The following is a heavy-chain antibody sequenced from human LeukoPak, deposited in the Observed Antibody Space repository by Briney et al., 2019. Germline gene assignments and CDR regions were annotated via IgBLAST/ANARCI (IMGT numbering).Heavy chain of an antibody. J-gene: IGHJ3*02. V-gene: IGHV1-2*02. D-gene: IGHD6-13*01. CDR2: INPNSGGT. CDR1: GYTFTGYY. Sequence: GASVKVSCKASGYTFTGYYMHWVRQAPGQGLEWMGWINPNSGGTNYAQKFQGRVTMTRDTSISTAYMELSRLRSDGTAVYFCARVQLVFLSSAMFAFDIWGQGAMVTVSS. CDR3: ARVQLVFLSSAMFAFDI.